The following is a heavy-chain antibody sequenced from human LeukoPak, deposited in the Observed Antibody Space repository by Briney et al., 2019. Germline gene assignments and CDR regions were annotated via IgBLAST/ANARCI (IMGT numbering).Heavy chain of an antibody. V-gene: IGHV1-18*01. CDR2: ISAYNGNT. Sequence: ASVKVSCKASGYTFTSYGISWVRQAPGQGLEWMGWISAYNGNTSYAQKLQGRVTMTTDTSTSTAYMELRSLRSDDTAVYYCARDVDSSGYYYYYYGMDVWGQGTTVTVSS. J-gene: IGHJ6*02. CDR3: ARDVDSSGYYYYYYGMDV. CDR1: GYTFTSYG. D-gene: IGHD3-22*01.